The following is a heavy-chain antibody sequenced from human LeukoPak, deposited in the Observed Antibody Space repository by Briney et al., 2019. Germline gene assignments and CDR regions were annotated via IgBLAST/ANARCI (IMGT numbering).Heavy chain of an antibody. CDR3: AREGSDYDFWSGYYGFDY. Sequence: GGSLRLSCAASGFTFSSYAMHWVRQAPDKGLEWVAVISYDGSNKYYADSVKGRFTISRDNSKNTLYLQMNSLRAEDTAVYNCAREGSDYDFWSGYYGFDYWGQGTLVTVSS. CDR1: GFTFSSYA. V-gene: IGHV3-30-3*01. D-gene: IGHD3-3*01. J-gene: IGHJ4*02. CDR2: ISYDGSNK.